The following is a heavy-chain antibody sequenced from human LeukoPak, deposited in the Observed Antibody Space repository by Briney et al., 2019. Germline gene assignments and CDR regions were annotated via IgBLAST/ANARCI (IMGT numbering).Heavy chain of an antibody. Sequence: GGSLRLSCAASGFTFSRYSMNWVRQAPGKGLEWVSSISSSSSYIYYADSVKGRFTISRDNAKNSLYLQMNSLRAEDTAVYYCARGNYDSLTGTNGPPDFWGQGTMVTVSS. CDR2: ISSSSSYI. CDR1: GFTFSRYS. CDR3: ARGNYDSLTGTNGPPDF. J-gene: IGHJ3*01. V-gene: IGHV3-21*01. D-gene: IGHD3-9*01.